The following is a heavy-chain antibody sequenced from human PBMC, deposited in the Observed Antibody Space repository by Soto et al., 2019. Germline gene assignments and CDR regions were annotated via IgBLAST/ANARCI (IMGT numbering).Heavy chain of an antibody. V-gene: IGHV4-59*01. Sequence: SETLSLTCTVSGDSIRSYYWTWIRQPPGKGLELIGYIYYSGSTRYNHSLKSRVTISVDMSKNQFSLKLSSVIAADTAVYYCAREYGGFDNGLDVWGQGTAVTVSS. CDR2: IYYSGST. J-gene: IGHJ6*01. CDR1: GDSIRSYY. D-gene: IGHD5-12*01. CDR3: AREYGGFDNGLDV.